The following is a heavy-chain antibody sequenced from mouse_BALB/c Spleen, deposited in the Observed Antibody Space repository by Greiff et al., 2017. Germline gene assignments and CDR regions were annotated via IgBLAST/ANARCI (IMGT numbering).Heavy chain of an antibody. V-gene: IGHV1-69*02. D-gene: IGHD1-1*01. CDR3: ARGRPGITTVYYAMDY. Sequence: VKLQQPGAELVKPGASVKLSCKASGYTFTSYWMHWVKQRPGQGLEWIGEIDPSDSYTNYNQKFKGKATLTVDKSSSTAYMQLSSLTSEDSAVYYCARGRPGITTVYYAMDYWGQGTSVTVSS. J-gene: IGHJ4*01. CDR1: GYTFTSYW. CDR2: IDPSDSYT.